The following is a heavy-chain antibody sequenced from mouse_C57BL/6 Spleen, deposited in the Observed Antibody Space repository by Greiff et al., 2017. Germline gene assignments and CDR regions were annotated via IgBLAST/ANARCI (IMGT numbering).Heavy chain of an antibody. J-gene: IGHJ3*01. Sequence: QVQLQQSGAELVKPGASVKISCKASGYAFSSYWMNWVKQRPGKGLEWIGQIYPGDGDTNYNGKFKGKATLTADKSSSTAYMQLSSLTSEDSAVYCCARSDYYGTPGFAYWGQGTLVTVSA. CDR2: IYPGDGDT. V-gene: IGHV1-80*01. CDR3: ARSDYYGTPGFAY. CDR1: GYAFSSYW. D-gene: IGHD2-1*01.